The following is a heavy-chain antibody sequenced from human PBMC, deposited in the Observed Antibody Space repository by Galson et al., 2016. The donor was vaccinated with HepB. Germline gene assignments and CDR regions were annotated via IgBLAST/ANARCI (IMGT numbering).Heavy chain of an antibody. Sequence: LSLTCTVSGGSISASSYSWAWIRQPPGKGLEWIGSLSYSGSAFYNPSLKNRVTMSVDTSKNQFSLKLSAVTAADTAVYYCARHHYDFWSGSTPSDYFDYWGQGTLVTGSA. CDR2: LSYSGSA. V-gene: IGHV4-39*01. CDR3: ARHHYDFWSGSTPSDYFDY. D-gene: IGHD3-3*01. J-gene: IGHJ4*02. CDR1: GGSISASSYS.